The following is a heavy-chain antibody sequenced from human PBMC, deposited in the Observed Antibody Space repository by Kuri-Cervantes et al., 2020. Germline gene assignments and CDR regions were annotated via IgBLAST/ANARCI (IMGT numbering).Heavy chain of an antibody. CDR3: ARTRSNSAAISGRTPNYYYGMDV. CDR1: GGSTSSSSYY. Sequence: ESLKISCTVSGGSTSSSSYYWGWIRQPPGKGLEWIGSIYYSGSTYYNPSLKSRVTISVDTSKNQFSLKLSSVTAADTAVYYCARTRSNSAAISGRTPNYYYGMDVWGQGTTVTVSS. J-gene: IGHJ6*02. CDR2: IYYSGST. D-gene: IGHD2-2*01. V-gene: IGHV4-39*01.